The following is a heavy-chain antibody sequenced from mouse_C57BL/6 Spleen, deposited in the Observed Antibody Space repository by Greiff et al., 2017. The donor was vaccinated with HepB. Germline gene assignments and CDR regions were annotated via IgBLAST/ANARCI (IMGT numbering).Heavy chain of an antibody. Sequence: EVQLQQSGPELVKPGASVKISCKASGYSFTGYYMNWVKQSPEKSLEWIGEINPSTGGTTYNQKFKAKATLTVDKSSSTAYMQLKSLTSEDSAVYYCARSGHYYGSSYVYWYFDVWGTGTTVTVSS. CDR1: GYSFTGYY. D-gene: IGHD1-1*01. CDR2: INPSTGGT. V-gene: IGHV1-42*01. J-gene: IGHJ1*03. CDR3: ARSGHYYGSSYVYWYFDV.